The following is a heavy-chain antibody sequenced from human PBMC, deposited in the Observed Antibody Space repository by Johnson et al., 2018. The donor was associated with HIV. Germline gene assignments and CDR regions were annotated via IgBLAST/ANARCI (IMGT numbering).Heavy chain of an antibody. Sequence: VQLVESGGGVVQPGRSLRLSCAASGFIFSSYGMHWVRQAPGKGLEWVAVIWYDGSNKYYADSVKGRFTISRDNSKNTLYLQMNSLRADDTAVYYCAKDRRSFYGGKAADVFDIWGQGTMVTVSS. CDR1: GFIFSSYG. D-gene: IGHD4-23*01. J-gene: IGHJ3*02. V-gene: IGHV3-33*06. CDR2: IWYDGSNK. CDR3: AKDRRSFYGGKAADVFDI.